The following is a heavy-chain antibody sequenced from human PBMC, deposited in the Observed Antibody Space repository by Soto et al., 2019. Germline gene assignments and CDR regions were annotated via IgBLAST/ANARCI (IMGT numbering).Heavy chain of an antibody. V-gene: IGHV1-18*01. D-gene: IGHD3-16*01. J-gene: IGHJ4*02. Sequence: ASVKVSCKASGYAFTTYAITWVRQAPGQGLDWMGWISSYNGNTNHAQKFQGRVTMTTDTSTSTAYMQLRSLTSDDTAVYYCGRDLGGHTGYAPCDYWGEGTLVT. CDR3: GRDLGGHTGYAPCDY. CDR2: ISSYNGNT. CDR1: GYAFTTYA.